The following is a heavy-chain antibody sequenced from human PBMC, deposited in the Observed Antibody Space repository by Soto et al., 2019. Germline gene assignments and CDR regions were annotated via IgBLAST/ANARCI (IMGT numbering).Heavy chain of an antibody. CDR2: IIPILGIA. CDR3: ARVVGYYYGMDV. J-gene: IGHJ6*02. Sequence: QVQLVQSGAEVKKPGSSVKVSCKASGGTFSSYTISWVRQAPGQGLEWMGRIIPILGIANYAQKFQARVTITADKSTSTAYMELSSLRSEDTAVYYCARVVGYYYGMDVWGQGTTVTVSS. V-gene: IGHV1-69*02. D-gene: IGHD2-15*01. CDR1: GGTFSSYT.